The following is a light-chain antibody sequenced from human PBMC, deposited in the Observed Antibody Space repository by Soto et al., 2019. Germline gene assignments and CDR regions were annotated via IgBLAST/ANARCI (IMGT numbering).Light chain of an antibody. J-gene: IGKJ1*01. CDR1: QSISSW. V-gene: IGKV1-5*01. CDR2: DAS. CDR3: QQYQSSSWT. Sequence: DIQMTQSPSTLSASVGDRVTITCRASQSISSWLAWCQQKPGKAPKLLIYDASSLESGVPSRFSGSGSGTEFTLTISSLQPDDFATYYCQQYQSSSWTCGQGTRVEV.